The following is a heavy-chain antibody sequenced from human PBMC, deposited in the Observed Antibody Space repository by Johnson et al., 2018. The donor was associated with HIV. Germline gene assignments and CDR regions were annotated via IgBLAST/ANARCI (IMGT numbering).Heavy chain of an antibody. D-gene: IGHD6-13*01. Sequence: VQLVEYGGGVVQPGRSLRLSCAASGFTFNSYGMHWVRQAPGKGLEWVAVIWYDGSNKYYADSVKGRFTISRDNSKNTLYLQMNSLRAEDTAVYYCVKGIDSSSWYAFDIWGQGTMVTVSS. CDR1: GFTFNSYG. CDR2: IWYDGSNK. V-gene: IGHV3-33*06. J-gene: IGHJ3*02. CDR3: VKGIDSSSWYAFDI.